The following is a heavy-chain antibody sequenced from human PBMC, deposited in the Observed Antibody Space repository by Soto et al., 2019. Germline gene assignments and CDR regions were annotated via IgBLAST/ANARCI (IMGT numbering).Heavy chain of an antibody. D-gene: IGHD1-1*01. CDR3: ARQPRTNCDHPFDY. CDR2: IWYDGSKK. V-gene: IGHV3-33*01. Sequence: QVHLVQSGGDVVQPGRSLRLSCAASGFTFSNYGFQWLRQAPGKGLEWVGVIWYDGSKKYYVNSVRGRFTISRDNSKDTLYLHMDTLRVDDTALYYCARQPRTNCDHPFDYWGQGTLVTVSS. J-gene: IGHJ4*02. CDR1: GFTFSNYG.